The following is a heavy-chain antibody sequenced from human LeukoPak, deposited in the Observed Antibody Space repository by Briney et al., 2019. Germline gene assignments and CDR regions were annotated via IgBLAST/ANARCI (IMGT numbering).Heavy chain of an antibody. J-gene: IGHJ4*02. CDR2: IYNSGST. D-gene: IGHD6-13*01. Sequence: SETLSLTCTVSGGSVSTYYWSWIRQPPGKGLEWIGYIYNSGSTNYNPSLKSRVAISVDTSKNQFSLKLSSVTAADTAVYYCARGSKAAPGTFDYWGQGTLVTVSS. CDR3: ARGSKAAPGTFDY. V-gene: IGHV4-59*02. CDR1: GGSVSTYY.